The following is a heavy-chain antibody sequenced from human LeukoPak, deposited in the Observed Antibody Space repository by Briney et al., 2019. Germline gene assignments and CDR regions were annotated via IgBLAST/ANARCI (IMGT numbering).Heavy chain of an antibody. J-gene: IGHJ4*02. D-gene: IGHD3-16*01. V-gene: IGHV4-34*01. CDR2: INHSGST. CDR3: ARGYYVRR. CDR1: GGSFSGYY. Sequence: SETLSRTCAVYGGSFSGYYWSWIRQPPGKGLEWIGEINHSGSTNYNPSLKSRVTISVDTSKNQFSLKLSSVTAADTAVYYCARGYYVRRWGQGTLVTVSS.